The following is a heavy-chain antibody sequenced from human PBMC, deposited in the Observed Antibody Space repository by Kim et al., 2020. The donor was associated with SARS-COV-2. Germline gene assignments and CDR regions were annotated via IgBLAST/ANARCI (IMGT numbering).Heavy chain of an antibody. D-gene: IGHD5-12*01. CDR2: ISVSSNYI. J-gene: IGHJ1*01. Sequence: GGSLRLSCVGSKFLFADHHMAWVRQAPGKGLEWVSSISVSSNYIYYADSVRGRFTISRDNDNNSLFLQMDSLRGDDTAIYYCTREQRTGYLTGALIGPWGRGTLVTVSS. CDR1: KFLFADHH. CDR3: TREQRTGYLTGALIGP. V-gene: IGHV3-21*01.